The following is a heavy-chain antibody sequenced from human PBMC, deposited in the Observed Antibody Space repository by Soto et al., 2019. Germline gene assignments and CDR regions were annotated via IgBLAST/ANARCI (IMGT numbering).Heavy chain of an antibody. Sequence: QVQLQESGPGLVKPSETLSLTCTVSGASISSYYWSWIRQPPGKGLEWIGYMYYSGSANYNPSLRSRVTISVDMSKNQFSLNLNSVTAADTAVYYCAREYPAHSADFDYWGQGILVTVSS. CDR3: AREYPAHSADFDY. J-gene: IGHJ4*02. CDR2: MYYSGSA. CDR1: GASISSYY. V-gene: IGHV4-59*01. D-gene: IGHD1-26*01.